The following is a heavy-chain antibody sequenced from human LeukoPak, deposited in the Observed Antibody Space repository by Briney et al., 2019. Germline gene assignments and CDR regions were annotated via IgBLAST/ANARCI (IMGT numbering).Heavy chain of an antibody. J-gene: IGHJ5*02. CDR3: VRSVLS. V-gene: IGHV3-23*01. CDR2: VSGSGGDT. CDR1: GFTFTSYA. Sequence: GGSLRLSCTASGFTFTSYAISWVRRAPGKGLEWVSAVSGSGGDTYYADSVEGRFTISRDNSRNTVDLQMDSLRAEDTAVYFCVRSVLSWGQGTRVTVSS. D-gene: IGHD4/OR15-4a*01.